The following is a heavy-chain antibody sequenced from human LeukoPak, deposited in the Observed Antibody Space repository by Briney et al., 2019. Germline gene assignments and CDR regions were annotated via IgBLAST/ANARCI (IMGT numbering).Heavy chain of an antibody. CDR3: ERECTGGSCYSPSDAFDI. J-gene: IGHJ3*02. CDR2: VYYGGTT. CDR1: GGSLSSYY. D-gene: IGHD2-15*01. Sequence: SETLSLTCTVSGGSLSSYYWSWVRQPPGQGLEWIGYVYYGGTTSYSPSLKSRVTMSIDRSKNQFTLTLFSVTAADTAIYYCERECTGGSCYSPSDAFDIWGQGTKVTVSS. V-gene: IGHV4-59*01.